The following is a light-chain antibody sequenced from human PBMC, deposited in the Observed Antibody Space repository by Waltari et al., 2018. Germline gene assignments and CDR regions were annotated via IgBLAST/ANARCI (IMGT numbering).Light chain of an antibody. CDR2: EGS. J-gene: IGLJ3*02. Sequence: QSALTQPASVSGSPGQSIPISCTGPSSAVGGYNLVSWYQQHPGKAPKLMIYEGSKRPSGVSNRFSGSKSGNTASLTISGLQAEDEADYYCCSYAGSSTWVFGGGTKLTVL. CDR1: SSAVGGYNL. CDR3: CSYAGSSTWV. V-gene: IGLV2-23*01.